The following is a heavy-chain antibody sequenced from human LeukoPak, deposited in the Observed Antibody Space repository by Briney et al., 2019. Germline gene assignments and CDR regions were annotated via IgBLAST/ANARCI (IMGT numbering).Heavy chain of an antibody. J-gene: IGHJ4*02. Sequence: GGSLRLSCAASGFTFSSYSMNWDRQAPGKGLEWVSSISSSSSYIYYADSVKGRFTISRDNAKNSLYLQMNSLRAEDTAVYYCARDDDLVYYFDYWGQGTLVTVSS. CDR1: GFTFSSYS. CDR2: ISSSSSYI. D-gene: IGHD1-1*01. V-gene: IGHV3-21*01. CDR3: ARDDDLVYYFDY.